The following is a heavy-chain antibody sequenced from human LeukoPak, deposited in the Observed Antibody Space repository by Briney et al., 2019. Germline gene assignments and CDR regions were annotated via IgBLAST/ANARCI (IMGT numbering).Heavy chain of an antibody. CDR3: ATGRAAPYYMDV. J-gene: IGHJ6*03. V-gene: IGHV3-23*01. Sequence: GGSLRLSCAASGFTFSSYAMSWVRQAPGKGLEWVSAISGSGGSTYYADSVKGRFTISRDNSKNTLYLQMNSLRAEDTAVYYCATGRAAPYYMDVWGKGTTVTISS. CDR1: GFTFSSYA. CDR2: ISGSGGST. D-gene: IGHD3-10*01.